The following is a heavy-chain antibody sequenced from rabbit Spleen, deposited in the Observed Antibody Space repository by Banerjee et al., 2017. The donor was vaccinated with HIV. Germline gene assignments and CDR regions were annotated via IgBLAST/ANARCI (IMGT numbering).Heavy chain of an antibody. V-gene: IGHV1S45*01. CDR3: ARDSGSSFSSYGMDL. CDR2: IEGGSSGFS. D-gene: IGHD8-1*01. J-gene: IGHJ6*01. CDR1: GFVFIRYYM. Sequence: QEQLVESRGGLVQPGESLTLSCKASGFVFIRYYMTSVRQAPGKGLEWIACIEGGSSGFSYFANWAKGRFTISKTSSTTVTLQMTSLTAADTATYFCARDSGSSFSSYGMDLWGPGTLVTVS.